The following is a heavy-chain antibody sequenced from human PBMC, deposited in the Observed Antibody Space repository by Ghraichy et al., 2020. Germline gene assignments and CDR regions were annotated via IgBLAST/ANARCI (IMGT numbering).Heavy chain of an antibody. V-gene: IGHV3-15*01. Sequence: GGSLRLSCAASGFTVSNAWMSWVRQAPGKGLEWVGRIKSKTDGETTDYAAPVKGRFTISRDDSKNTLYLQMNSLKTEDTALYYCTTGPYSGSYYGYFDYWGQGTLVTVSS. CDR1: GFTVSNAW. D-gene: IGHD1-26*01. CDR2: IKSKTDGETT. CDR3: TTGPYSGSYYGYFDY. J-gene: IGHJ4*02.